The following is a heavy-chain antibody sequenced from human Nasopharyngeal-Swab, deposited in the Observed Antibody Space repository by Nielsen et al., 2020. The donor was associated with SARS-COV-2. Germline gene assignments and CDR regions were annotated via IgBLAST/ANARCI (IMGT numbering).Heavy chain of an antibody. Sequence: GGSLRLSCAASGFTFSSYWMSWVRQAPGKGLEWVANIKQDGSEKYYVDSVKGRFTISRDNAKNSLYLQMNSLRAEDTAVYYCARATEGGSGSYYKPTNYYYGMDVWGQGTTVTVSS. D-gene: IGHD3-10*01. CDR1: GFTFSSYW. V-gene: IGHV3-7*03. CDR3: ARATEGGSGSYYKPTNYYYGMDV. CDR2: IKQDGSEK. J-gene: IGHJ6*02.